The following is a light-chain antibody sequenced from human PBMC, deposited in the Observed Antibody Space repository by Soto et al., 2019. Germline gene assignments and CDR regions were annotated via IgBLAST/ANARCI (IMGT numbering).Light chain of an antibody. V-gene: IGKV1-5*01. CDR2: DAS. CDR1: QTINSR. Sequence: DIQMTQSPSTLSASVGDRVTITCRASQTINSRLAWYQQKPGKAPKVLIFDASSLKNGVPSRFSGSGSGTELTLTISNLQPDDFATYYCQQYDSYSPGPFGQGTKV. CDR3: QQYDSYSPGP. J-gene: IGKJ1*01.